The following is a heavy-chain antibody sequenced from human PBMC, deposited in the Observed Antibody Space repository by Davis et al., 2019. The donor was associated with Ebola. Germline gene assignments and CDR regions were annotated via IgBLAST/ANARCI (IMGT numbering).Heavy chain of an antibody. CDR3: ARARTYYDFWSGYYGFDY. V-gene: IGHV3-7*01. D-gene: IGHD3-3*01. CDR1: GFTFSSYW. J-gene: IGHJ4*02. Sequence: GESLKISCAASGFTFSSYWMSWVRQAPEKGLEWVANIKQDGSEKYYVDSVKGRFTISRDNAKNSLYLQMNSLRAEGTAVYYCARARTYYDFWSGYYGFDYWGQGTLVTISS. CDR2: IKQDGSEK.